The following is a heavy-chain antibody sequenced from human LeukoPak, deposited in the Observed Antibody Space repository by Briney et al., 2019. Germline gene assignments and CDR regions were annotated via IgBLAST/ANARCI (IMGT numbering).Heavy chain of an antibody. CDR1: GGSISSGGYY. J-gene: IGHJ1*01. CDR3: VSGSSGWLYFQH. D-gene: IGHD6-19*01. CDR2: IYYSGST. V-gene: IGHV4-31*03. Sequence: SETLSLTCTVSGGSISSGGYYWSWIRQHPGKGLEWIGYIYYSGSTYYNPSLKSRVTISVDTSKNQSSLKLSSVTAADTAVYYCVSGSSGWLYFQHWGQGTLVTVSS.